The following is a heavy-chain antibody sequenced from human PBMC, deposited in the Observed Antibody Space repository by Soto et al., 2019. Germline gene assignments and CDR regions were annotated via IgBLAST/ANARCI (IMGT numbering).Heavy chain of an antibody. CDR3: ARDGGAIVAGTSVDY. J-gene: IGHJ4*02. CDR2: INAYNGNT. Sequence: ASVKVSCKASGYTFTSYGISWVRQAPGQGLEWMGWINAYNGNTNYAQKLQGRVTMTTDTSTSTAYMELRSLRSDDTAVYYCARDGGAIVAGTSVDYWGQGTLVTVSS. V-gene: IGHV1-18*04. D-gene: IGHD6-19*01. CDR1: GYTFTSYG.